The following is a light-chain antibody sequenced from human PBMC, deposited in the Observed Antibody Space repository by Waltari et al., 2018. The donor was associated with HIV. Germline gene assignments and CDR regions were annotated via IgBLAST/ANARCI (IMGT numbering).Light chain of an antibody. CDR3: QQYNDWPPIT. Sequence: EIVMTQSPATLSVSPGERATLSCRASQNVNNNLAWYQQKPGQAPRLLIYSASTRATGLPARFSGSGSGTEFTLTISSLQFEDSAVYYCQQYNDWPPITFGQGTRLEIK. V-gene: IGKV3-15*01. CDR2: SAS. CDR1: QNVNNN. J-gene: IGKJ5*01.